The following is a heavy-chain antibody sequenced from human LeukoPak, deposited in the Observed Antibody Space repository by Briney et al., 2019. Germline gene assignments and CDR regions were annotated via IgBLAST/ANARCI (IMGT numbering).Heavy chain of an antibody. CDR3: AKGKVNHDGALDA. CDR2: ISGSGGST. Sequence: GGSLRLSCAASGFTFSSYAMSWVRQAPGKGLEWVSAISGSGGSTYYADSVKGRFTISRDNSKDTLYLQMNSLRAEDTAVYYCAKGKVNHDGALDAWGQGTLVTVSS. V-gene: IGHV3-23*01. D-gene: IGHD2-21*01. J-gene: IGHJ3*01. CDR1: GFTFSSYA.